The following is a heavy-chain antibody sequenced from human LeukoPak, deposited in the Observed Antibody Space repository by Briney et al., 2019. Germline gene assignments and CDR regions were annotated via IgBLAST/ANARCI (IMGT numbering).Heavy chain of an antibody. CDR2: ISGSGGST. Sequence: GGSLRLSCAASGFTFSSYAMSWVRQAPGKGLEWVSAISGSGGSTYYADSVKGRFTISRDNSKNTLYLQMNSMRAEDTAVYYCAKVVVGATKPFFDYWGQGTLVTVSS. CDR1: GFTFSSYA. V-gene: IGHV3-23*01. J-gene: IGHJ4*02. D-gene: IGHD1-26*01. CDR3: AKVVVGATKPFFDY.